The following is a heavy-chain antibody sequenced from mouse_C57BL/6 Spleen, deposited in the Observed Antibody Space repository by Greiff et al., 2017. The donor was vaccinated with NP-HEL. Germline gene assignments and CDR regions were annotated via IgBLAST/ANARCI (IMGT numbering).Heavy chain of an antibody. CDR1: GYSITSGYY. V-gene: IGHV3-6*01. CDR3: ARDPNWVFDY. Sequence: EVKLLESGPGLVKPSQSLSLTCSVTGYSITSGYYWNWIRQFPGNKLEWMGYISYDGSNNYNPSLKNRISITRDTSKNQFFLKLNSVTTEDTATYYCARDPNWVFDYWGQGTTLTVSS. J-gene: IGHJ2*01. CDR2: ISYDGSN. D-gene: IGHD4-1*01.